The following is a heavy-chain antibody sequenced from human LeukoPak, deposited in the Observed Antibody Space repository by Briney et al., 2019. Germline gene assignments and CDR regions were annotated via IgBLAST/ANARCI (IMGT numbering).Heavy chain of an antibody. CDR1: GFTFTSSA. J-gene: IGHJ4*02. CDR3: AAAGSGWSLFDY. D-gene: IGHD6-19*01. CDR2: IVVGSGNT. V-gene: IGHV1-58*01. Sequence: SVKVSCKASGFTFTSSAVQWVRQARGQRLEWIGWIVVGSGNTNYAQKFQEGVTITRDMSTSTAYMELSSLRSEDTAVYYCAAAGSGWSLFDYWGQGTLVTVSS.